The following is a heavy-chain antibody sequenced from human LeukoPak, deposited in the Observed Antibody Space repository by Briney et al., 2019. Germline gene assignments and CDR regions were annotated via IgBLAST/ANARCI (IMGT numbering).Heavy chain of an antibody. J-gene: IGHJ3*02. CDR1: GYTFSSYY. CDR2: INPTGNST. V-gene: IGHV1-46*01. Sequence: ASVKVSCKASGYTFSSYYMHWVRQAPGQGLEWMGIINPTGNSTSYAQKFQGRVTMTEDTSTDTAYMELSSLRSEDTAVYYCATAYRRPAGDAFDIWGQGTMVTVSS. D-gene: IGHD3-16*02. CDR3: ATAYRRPAGDAFDI.